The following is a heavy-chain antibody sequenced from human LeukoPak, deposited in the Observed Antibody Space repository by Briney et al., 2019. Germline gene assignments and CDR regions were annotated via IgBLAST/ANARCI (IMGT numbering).Heavy chain of an antibody. J-gene: IGHJ3*02. CDR2: IYPGDSDT. V-gene: IGHV5-51*01. CDR3: ARPGYCSSTSCSDAFDI. CDR1: GYSVTSYW. D-gene: IGHD2-2*01. Sequence: GESLKISCKGSGYSVTSYWIGWVRQMPGKGLEWMGIIYPGDSDTRYSPSFQGQVTISADKSISTAYLQWSSLKASDTAMYYCARPGYCSSTSCSDAFDIWGQGTMVTVSS.